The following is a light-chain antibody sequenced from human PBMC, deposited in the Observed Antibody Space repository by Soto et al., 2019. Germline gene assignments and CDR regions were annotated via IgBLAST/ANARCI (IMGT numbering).Light chain of an antibody. Sequence: QSVLTQPPSVSGAPGQRVTISCTGSSSNIGAGYDVHWYQQLPGTAPKLLIYGNSNRPSGVPDRFSGSKSGTSASLAITGLQAEDEADYYCQSYDSSLSGSIVFGTGTKLTV. CDR3: QSYDSSLSGSIV. CDR1: SSNIGAGYD. V-gene: IGLV1-40*01. CDR2: GNS. J-gene: IGLJ1*01.